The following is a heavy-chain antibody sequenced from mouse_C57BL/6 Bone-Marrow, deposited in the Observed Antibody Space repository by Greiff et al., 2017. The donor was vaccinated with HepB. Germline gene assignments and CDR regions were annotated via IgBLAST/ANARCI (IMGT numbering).Heavy chain of an antibody. D-gene: IGHD3-2*02. V-gene: IGHV10-1*01. CDR1: GFSFTTYA. CDR2: IRSKSDNYAT. J-gene: IGHJ2*01. CDR3: VRDSSSYFDY. Sequence: DVKLVESGGGLVQPKGSLKLSCAASGFSFTTYAMNWVRQAPGKGLEWVARIRSKSDNYATYYADSVKDRFTIYRDDSESKLYLQMNNLKTEHTAKYYSVRDSSSYFDYWGQGTTLTVSS.